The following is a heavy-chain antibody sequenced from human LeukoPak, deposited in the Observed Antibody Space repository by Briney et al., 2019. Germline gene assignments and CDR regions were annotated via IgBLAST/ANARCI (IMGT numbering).Heavy chain of an antibody. V-gene: IGHV4-34*01. CDR1: GGSFSGYY. D-gene: IGHD3-3*01. CDR2: INHSGST. J-gene: IGHJ5*02. CDR3: ARGGDFWSGEFDP. Sequence: SETLSLTCAVYGGSFSGYYWSWIRQPPGKGLEWIGEINHSGSTNYNPSLKSRVTISVDTSKNQFSLKLSSVTAADTAVYYCARGGDFWSGEFDPWGQGTLVTVSP.